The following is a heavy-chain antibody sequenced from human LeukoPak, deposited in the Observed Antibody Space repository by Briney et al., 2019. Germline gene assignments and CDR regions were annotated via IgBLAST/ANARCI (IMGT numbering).Heavy chain of an antibody. V-gene: IGHV4-59*01. J-gene: IGHJ5*02. D-gene: IGHD5-12*01. CDR1: GGSISNYY. Sequence: KTSETLSLTCVVSGGSISNYYWSWIRQPPGKGLEWIGYIYYSGNTNYNPSLKSRVTISVDTSKNQFSLKLSSVTAADTAVYYCARLLLSGTESARLDPWGQGILVTVSS. CDR2: IYYSGNT. CDR3: ARLLLSGTESARLDP.